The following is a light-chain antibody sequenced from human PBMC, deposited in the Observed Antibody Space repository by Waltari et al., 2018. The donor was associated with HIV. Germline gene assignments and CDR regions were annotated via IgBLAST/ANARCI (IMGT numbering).Light chain of an antibody. J-gene: IGLJ1*01. Sequence: QSALTQPASVSGSPGQSITISCTGTSSDVGSYNLVSWYQQHPGQAPKPMIYEGSKRPSVVSNRFSGSKSGNTASLTISGLQAEDEADYYCCSYAGTSPYVFGTGTKVTVL. CDR3: CSYAGTSPYV. CDR1: SSDVGSYNL. CDR2: EGS. V-gene: IGLV2-23*01.